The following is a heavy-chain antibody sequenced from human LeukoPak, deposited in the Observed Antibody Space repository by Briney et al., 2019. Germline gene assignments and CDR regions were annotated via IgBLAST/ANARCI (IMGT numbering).Heavy chain of an antibody. V-gene: IGHV3-21*01. CDR2: ISSRSHI. CDR3: ARDAFSDGSSYFFSY. J-gene: IGHJ4*02. CDR1: GFTFSTYS. Sequence: PGGSLRLSCAASGFTFSTYSMNWVRPAPGKGLEWVSSISSRSHIYYADSVKGRFTISRDNAKNSLYLQMNSLRAEDTAVYYCARDAFSDGSSYFFSYWGQGTLVTVSS. D-gene: IGHD2-15*01.